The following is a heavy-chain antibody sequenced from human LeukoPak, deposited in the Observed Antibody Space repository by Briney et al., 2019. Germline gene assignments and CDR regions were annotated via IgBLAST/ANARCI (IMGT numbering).Heavy chain of an antibody. J-gene: IGHJ4*02. V-gene: IGHV4-59*01. CDR3: ARDLRGLNYFDY. CDR2: IYDSGST. CDR1: GGSFSGYY. Sequence: SETLSLTCTVYGGSFSGYYWSWIRQTPGKGLEWIGYIYDSGSTNYNPSLKSRVTISVDMSKNQFSLRLTSVTAADTAVYYCARDLRGLNYFDYWGQGILVTVSS.